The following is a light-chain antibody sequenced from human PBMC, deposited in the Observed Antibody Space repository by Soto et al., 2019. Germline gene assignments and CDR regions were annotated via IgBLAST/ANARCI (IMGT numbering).Light chain of an antibody. CDR1: QSVSSY. Sequence: EVVLTQSPGTLSLSPGERVTLSCRASQSVSSYLAWYQQKPGQPPRLLIYDASNRATGIPARFSGSGSETDYTLTISSLDPEDFAVYYCQQRSNWPLTFGGGTKVEI. CDR3: QQRSNWPLT. J-gene: IGKJ4*01. V-gene: IGKV3-11*01. CDR2: DAS.